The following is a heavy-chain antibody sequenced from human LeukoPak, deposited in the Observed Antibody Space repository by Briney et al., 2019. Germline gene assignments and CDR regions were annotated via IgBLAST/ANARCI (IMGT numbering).Heavy chain of an antibody. J-gene: IGHJ4*02. CDR3: ARPRVRGVYYFDY. D-gene: IGHD3-10*01. V-gene: IGHV5-51*01. CDR1: GYRFTSYW. Sequence: GESLQISFKGSGYRFTSYWIGRVRQVPGKGLEWMGIIYPGDSETRYSPSFQGQVTISADKSISTAYLQWSSPKASDTAMYYCARPRVRGVYYFDYWGQGTLVTVSS. CDR2: IYPGDSET.